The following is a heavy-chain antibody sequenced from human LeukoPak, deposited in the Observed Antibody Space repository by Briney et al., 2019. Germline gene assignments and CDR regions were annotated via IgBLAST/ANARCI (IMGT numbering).Heavy chain of an antibody. J-gene: IGHJ4*02. CDR2: ISYDGSNK. V-gene: IGHV3-30*18. Sequence: RSLRLSCAASGFTFSSYGMHWVRQAPGKGLEWVAVISYDGSNKYYADSVKGRFTISRDNSKNTLYLQMSRLRAEDTAVYYCAKVIGYDILTGYYGFDYWGQGTLVTVSS. D-gene: IGHD3-9*01. CDR3: AKVIGYDILTGYYGFDY. CDR1: GFTFSSYG.